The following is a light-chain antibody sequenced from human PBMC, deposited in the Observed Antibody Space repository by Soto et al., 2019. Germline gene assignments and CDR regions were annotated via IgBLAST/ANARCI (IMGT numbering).Light chain of an antibody. CDR3: QQRTNWRIT. Sequence: EIVLTQSPVTLSLSPGERATLSCRASQSVSSGYLAWYQQRPGQAPRLLIYDTSNRATDIPPRFSGSGSGTDFTLTISSLEPEDFAVYYCQQRTNWRITFGQGTRLEIK. V-gene: IGKV3D-20*02. CDR1: QSVSSGY. J-gene: IGKJ5*01. CDR2: DTS.